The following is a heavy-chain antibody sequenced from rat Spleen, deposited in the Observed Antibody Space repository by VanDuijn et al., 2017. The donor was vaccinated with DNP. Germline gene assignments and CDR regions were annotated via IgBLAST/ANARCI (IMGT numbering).Heavy chain of an antibody. CDR2: ITSGGGST. CDR3: ARDGSFRGTDFDY. J-gene: IGHJ2*01. V-gene: IGHV5-31*01. Sequence: EVQLVESGGDLVQPGRSLKLSCVASGFTFNNYWMTWIRQVPGKGLEWVASITSGGGSTYYPDSVKGRFTISRDNAKNTLYLQMNSLRSEDTATYYCARDGSFRGTDFDYWGQGVMVTVSS. D-gene: IGHD4-3*01. CDR1: GFTFNNYW.